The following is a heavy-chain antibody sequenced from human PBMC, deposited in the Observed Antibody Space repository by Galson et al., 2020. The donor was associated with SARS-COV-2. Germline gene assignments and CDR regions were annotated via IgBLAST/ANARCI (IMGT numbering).Heavy chain of an antibody. J-gene: IGHJ3*01. CDR1: GFTFSNFG. D-gene: IGHD3-16*02. Sequence: GESLKIPCAASGFTFSNFGMHWVRQAPGKGLEWVAVISTDGNNKYDADSVKGRFTISRDNSDNTLYLQMNSLRPEDTAVYFCARAGYSSTWTLGDAFDVWGQGTLVTVSS. V-gene: IGHV3-30*03. CDR2: ISTDGNNK. CDR3: ARAGYSSTWTLGDAFDV.